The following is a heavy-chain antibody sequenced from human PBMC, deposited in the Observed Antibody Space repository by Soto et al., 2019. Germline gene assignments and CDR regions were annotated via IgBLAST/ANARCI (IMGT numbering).Heavy chain of an antibody. Sequence: SATLSHTCAVYDGSFSGYYWSWIRQPPGKGLEWIGEINHSGSTNYNPSLKSRVTISVDTSKNQFSLKLSSVTAADTAVYYCATLYCTNGVCYENDAFDIWGQGTMVTVSS. CDR1: DGSFSGYY. CDR3: ATLYCTNGVCYENDAFDI. J-gene: IGHJ3*02. V-gene: IGHV4-34*01. D-gene: IGHD2-8*01. CDR2: INHSGST.